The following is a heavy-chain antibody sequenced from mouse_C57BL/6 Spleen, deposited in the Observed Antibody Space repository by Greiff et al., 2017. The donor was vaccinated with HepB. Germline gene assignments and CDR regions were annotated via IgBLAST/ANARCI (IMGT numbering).Heavy chain of an antibody. CDR1: GFNIKDYY. D-gene: IGHD3-2*02. CDR3: ASGQLRLGNFDV. CDR2: LDPEDGET. Sequence: EVQLVESGAELVKPGASVKLSCTASGFNIKDYYMHWVKQRTEQGLEWIGRLDPEDGETKYAPKFQGKATITADTSSNTAYLQLSSLTSEDTAVYYCASGQLRLGNFDVWGTGTTVTVSS. J-gene: IGHJ1*03. V-gene: IGHV14-2*01.